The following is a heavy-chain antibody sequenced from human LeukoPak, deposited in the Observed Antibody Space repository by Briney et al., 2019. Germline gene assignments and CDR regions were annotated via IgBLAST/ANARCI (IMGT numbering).Heavy chain of an antibody. CDR2: INPTSDST. Sequence: ASVKVSCKASGYTFTSYYMHWVRQAPGQGLEWMGIINPTSDSTTFAQKFLGRVTMTRDMSTSTVYMDLNNLTSEDTAMYYCARAPYGSGSFPLDHWGQGTLVTVSS. V-gene: IGHV1-46*01. J-gene: IGHJ4*02. CDR3: ARAPYGSGSFPLDH. CDR1: GYTFTSYY. D-gene: IGHD3-10*01.